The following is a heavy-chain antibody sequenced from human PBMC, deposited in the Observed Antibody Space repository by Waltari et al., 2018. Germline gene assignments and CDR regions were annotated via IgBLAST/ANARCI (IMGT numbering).Heavy chain of an antibody. CDR1: GFNSSGPA. CDR2: IGIGGIKR. CDR3: ARRGPSLVVAAAGDAFDI. V-gene: IGHV3-23*03. Sequence: EVQVVESGGGLVQPGGSLRLSCTASGFNSSGPALSWVRQAPGKGLEWVSNIGIGGIKRHYADPVKGRFTVSGDNSRNTVQLQMNSLSVEDTAIYYCARRGPSLVVAAAGDAFDIWGQGTMVIVSS. D-gene: IGHD2-15*01. J-gene: IGHJ3*02.